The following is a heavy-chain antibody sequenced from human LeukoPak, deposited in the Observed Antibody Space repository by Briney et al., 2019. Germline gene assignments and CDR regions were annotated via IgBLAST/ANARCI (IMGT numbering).Heavy chain of an antibody. Sequence: GGSLRLSCVASGFTFGDNAMNWDRQAPGKGLEWVSFISGGGGTTFYAGSVKGRFTVSREKSMSTLHLQLSSLRADDSAVFYCANQPLGSGTPLDYWGQEPWSPSHQ. CDR2: ISGGGGTT. V-gene: IGHV3-23*01. J-gene: IGHJ4*01. CDR1: GFTFGDNA. CDR3: ANQPLGSGTPLDY. D-gene: IGHD3-10*01.